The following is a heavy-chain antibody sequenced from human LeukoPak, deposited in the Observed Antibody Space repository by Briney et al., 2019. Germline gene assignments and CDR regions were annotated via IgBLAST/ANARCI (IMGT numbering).Heavy chain of an antibody. D-gene: IGHD5-24*01. J-gene: IGHJ4*02. V-gene: IGHV3-23*01. CDR2: ISGSGGST. Sequence: GGSLRLSCAASGFTFSSYAMSWVRQAPGKGLEWVSAISGSGGSTYYADSVKGRFTISRDNSKNTLYLQMNSLRAEDMAVYYCAKDRDGYGGYYFDYWGQGTLVTVSS. CDR3: AKDRDGYGGYYFDY. CDR1: GFTFSSYA.